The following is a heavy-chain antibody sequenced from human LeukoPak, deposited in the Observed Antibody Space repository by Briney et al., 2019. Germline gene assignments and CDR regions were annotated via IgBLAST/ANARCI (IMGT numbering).Heavy chain of an antibody. V-gene: IGHV3-30*02. CDR1: GFSFNKYG. J-gene: IGHJ4*02. CDR2: IRYDGSDK. Sequence: GGSLRLSCATSGFSFNKYGMHWVRQAPGKGLEGVAYIRYDGSDKHYGDYVKGRFTISRDDSKNTLYLQMSSLRAEDTAVYYCAKDWDYNFWSNYDHWGQGILVTVSS. D-gene: IGHD3-3*01. CDR3: AKDWDYNFWSNYDH.